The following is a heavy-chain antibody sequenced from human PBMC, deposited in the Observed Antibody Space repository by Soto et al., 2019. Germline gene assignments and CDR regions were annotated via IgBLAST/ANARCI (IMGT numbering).Heavy chain of an antibody. V-gene: IGHV4-59*08. CDR1: GGSISSYY. D-gene: IGHD3-9*01. CDR3: ARHEGILTGHFDY. Sequence: SETLSLTCTVSGGSISSYYWSWIRQPPGKGLEWIGYISYSGSTNYNPSLKSRVTISVDTSKNQFSLKLSSVTAADTAVYYCARHEGILTGHFDYWGQGTPVTVS. CDR2: ISYSGST. J-gene: IGHJ4*02.